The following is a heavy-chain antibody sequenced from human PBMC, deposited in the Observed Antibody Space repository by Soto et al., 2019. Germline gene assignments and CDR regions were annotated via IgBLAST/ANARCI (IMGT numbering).Heavy chain of an antibody. CDR3: ARVVRFFGGHAGY. D-gene: IGHD3-3*01. V-gene: IGHV1-8*01. CDR1: GYTFTEFD. J-gene: IGHJ4*02. Sequence: QVLLVQSGADVKKPGASVKVSCKTSGYTFTEFDINWVRQAPGQGLEWMGWMNTNTGNTGYAQKFQGRVTMTRDTSLSQAYMEPRRHRSEDKSGYYCARVVRFFGGHAGYWGQGTLVTVSS. CDR2: MNTNTGNT.